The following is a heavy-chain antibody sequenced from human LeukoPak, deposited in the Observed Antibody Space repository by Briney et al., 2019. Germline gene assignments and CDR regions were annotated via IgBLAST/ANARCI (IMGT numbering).Heavy chain of an antibody. J-gene: IGHJ4*02. CDR3: VSHGMYGSGTYFTN. CDR1: GGXISSSNC. CDR2: IHHSGST. Sequence: SETLSLTCAVSGGXISSSNCWSWVRQPPGKGVEWIGEIHHSGSTNYKPSLKSRVTISVDKSKNQFSLKLSSVTAADTAVYYCVSHGMYGSGTYFTNWGQGTLVTVSS. V-gene: IGHV4-4*02. D-gene: IGHD3-10*01.